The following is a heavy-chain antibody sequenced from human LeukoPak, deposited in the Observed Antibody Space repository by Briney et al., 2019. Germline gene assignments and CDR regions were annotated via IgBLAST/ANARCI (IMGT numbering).Heavy chain of an antibody. V-gene: IGHV3-7*01. Sequence: GGSLRLSCAASGFTFSSYWMSWVRQDPGKGLERVANIKQDGSEKYYVDSVKGRFTISRDNAKNSLYLQMNSLRAEGTAVYYCARDNLAGRGYYYGMDVWGQGTTVTVSS. CDR1: GFTFSSYW. CDR3: ARDNLAGRGYYYGMDV. J-gene: IGHJ6*02. CDR2: IKQDGSEK.